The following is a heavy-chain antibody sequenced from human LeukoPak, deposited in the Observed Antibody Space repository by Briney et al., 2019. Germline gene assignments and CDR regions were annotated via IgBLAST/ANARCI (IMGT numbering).Heavy chain of an antibody. D-gene: IGHD2-2*01. Sequence: GGSLRLSCAASGFTFDDYAMHWVRQAPGKGLEWVSGVSWNSGSIGYADSVKGRFTISRDNAKNSLYLQMNSLRAEDTALYYCAKDSRRACSSTSCFDAFDIWGQGTMVTVSS. V-gene: IGHV3-9*01. CDR1: GFTFDDYA. J-gene: IGHJ3*02. CDR3: AKDSRRACSSTSCFDAFDI. CDR2: VSWNSGSI.